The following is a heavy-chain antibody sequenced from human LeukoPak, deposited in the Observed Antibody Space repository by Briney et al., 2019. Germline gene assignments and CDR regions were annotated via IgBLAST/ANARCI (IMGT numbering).Heavy chain of an antibody. V-gene: IGHV3-7*01. CDR3: ARDPLFYGDYGIDY. D-gene: IGHD4-17*01. CDR1: GFTFSSYW. J-gene: IGHJ4*02. CDR2: IKQDGSEK. Sequence: GGSLRLSCAASGFTFSSYWMSWVRQAPGKGLEWVANIKQDGSEKYYVDSVKGRFTISRDNAKNSLYLQMNSLRAEDTAVYYCARDPLFYGDYGIDYWGQGTLVTVSS.